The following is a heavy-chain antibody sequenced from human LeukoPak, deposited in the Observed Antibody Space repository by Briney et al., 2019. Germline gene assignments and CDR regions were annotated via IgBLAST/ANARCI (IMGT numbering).Heavy chain of an antibody. CDR2: IGNSGSTI. CDR3: AREAGRVGSYFPYYFDY. CDR1: GFTFSSYE. J-gene: IGHJ4*02. Sequence: GGSLRLSCAASGFTFSSYEMNWVRQAPGKGLEWVSYIGNSGSTIYYADSVKGRFTISRDNAKNSLYLQMNSLRAEDTAVYYCAREAGRVGSYFPYYFDYWGQGTLVTVSS. V-gene: IGHV3-48*03. D-gene: IGHD3-10*01.